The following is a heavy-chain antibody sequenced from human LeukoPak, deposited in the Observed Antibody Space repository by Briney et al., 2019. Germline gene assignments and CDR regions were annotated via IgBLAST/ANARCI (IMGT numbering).Heavy chain of an antibody. D-gene: IGHD5-12*01. CDR3: ARMGGYSGYATH. Sequence: SETLSLTCTVSGGSISSYYWNWIRQPPGKGLEWIGYILYSGTTNSNPSLKSRVTISVDTSKNQISLKLSSVTAADTAVCYCARMGGYSGYATHWGQGTLVTVSS. CDR1: GGSISSYY. CDR2: ILYSGTT. J-gene: IGHJ4*02. V-gene: IGHV4-59*08.